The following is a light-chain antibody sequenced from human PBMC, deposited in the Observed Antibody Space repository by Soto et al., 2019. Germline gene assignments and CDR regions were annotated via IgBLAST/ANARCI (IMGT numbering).Light chain of an antibody. Sequence: EIVLTQSTGTLSLSPGERATLSCRASQSVSNNYLAWYQQKPGQAPRLLLYDTSSRATDIPDRFSGRGSGTDFTLTISRLESEDFTVYYCQHYGTSMWTFGQGTKVDIK. CDR2: DTS. J-gene: IGKJ1*01. V-gene: IGKV3-20*01. CDR1: QSVSNNY. CDR3: QHYGTSMWT.